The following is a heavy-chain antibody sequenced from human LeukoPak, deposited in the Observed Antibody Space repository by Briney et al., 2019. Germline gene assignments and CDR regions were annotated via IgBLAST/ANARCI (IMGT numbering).Heavy chain of an antibody. CDR1: GFTFSSYA. V-gene: IGHV3-30-3*01. J-gene: IGHJ4*02. D-gene: IGHD3-22*01. CDR2: ISYDGSNK. CDR3: AREEFYYDSSGHGLDY. Sequence: GGSLRLSCAASGFTFSSYAMHWVRQAPGKGLEWVAVISYDGSNKYYADSVKGRFTISRDNSKNTLYLQMNSLRAEDTAVYYCAREEFYYDSSGHGLDYWGPGTLVTVSS.